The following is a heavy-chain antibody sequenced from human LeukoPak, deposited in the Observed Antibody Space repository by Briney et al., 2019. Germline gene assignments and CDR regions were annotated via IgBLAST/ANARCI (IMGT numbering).Heavy chain of an antibody. D-gene: IGHD3-22*01. CDR3: AKDYDYYDSSGYPPDG. CDR1: GFTFSSYA. CDR2: ISGSGGST. V-gene: IGHV3-23*01. Sequence: GGSLRLSCAASGFTFSSYAMSWVRQAPGKGLVWVSAISGSGGSTYYADSVKGRFTISRDNSKNTLYLQMNSLRAEDTAVYYCAKDYDYYDSSGYPPDGWGQGTLVTVSS. J-gene: IGHJ4*02.